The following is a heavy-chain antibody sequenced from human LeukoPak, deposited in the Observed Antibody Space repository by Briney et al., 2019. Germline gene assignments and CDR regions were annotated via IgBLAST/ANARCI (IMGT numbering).Heavy chain of an antibody. Sequence: GGSLRLSCAASGFTVSSNYMSWVRQAPGKGLEWVSIIYSGGSTFYAYSVKGRFTISRDNSKNTLYLQMNSLRAEDTAVYYCARGGSYLSAFDIWGQGTMVAVSS. V-gene: IGHV3-53*01. CDR3: ARGGSYLSAFDI. CDR1: GFTVSSNY. J-gene: IGHJ3*02. D-gene: IGHD1-26*01. CDR2: IYSGGST.